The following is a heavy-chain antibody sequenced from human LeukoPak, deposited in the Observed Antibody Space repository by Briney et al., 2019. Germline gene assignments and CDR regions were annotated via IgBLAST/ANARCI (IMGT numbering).Heavy chain of an antibody. V-gene: IGHV3-23*01. CDR3: AKRGTACTSTRCNIDY. CDR2: ISGRADGT. J-gene: IGHJ4*02. D-gene: IGHD2-2*01. CDR1: GFTFSSYA. Sequence: GGSLRLSCVASGFTFSSYAMNWVRQAPGKGLEWVSGISGRADGTYYADSAKGRVTISRDNSKNTLYLQMTSLRAEDTAIYYCAKRGTACTSTRCNIDYWGQGTLVTVSS.